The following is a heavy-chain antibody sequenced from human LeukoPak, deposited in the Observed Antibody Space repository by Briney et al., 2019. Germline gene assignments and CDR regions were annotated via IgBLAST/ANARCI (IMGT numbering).Heavy chain of an antibody. D-gene: IGHD2-15*01. CDR2: INPSGGST. Sequence: ASVKVSCKASGYTFTSYYMHWVRQAPGQGLEWMGIINPSGGSTSYAQKFQGRVTMTRDMSTSTVYMELSSLRPEDTAVYYCARGSVVVVAEGYFDYWGQGTLVTVSS. CDR3: ARGSVVVVAEGYFDY. J-gene: IGHJ4*02. V-gene: IGHV1-46*01. CDR1: GYTFTSYY.